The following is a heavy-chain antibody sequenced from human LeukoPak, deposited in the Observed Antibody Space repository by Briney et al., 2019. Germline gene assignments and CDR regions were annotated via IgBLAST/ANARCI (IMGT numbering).Heavy chain of an antibody. J-gene: IGHJ4*02. D-gene: IGHD3-10*01. V-gene: IGHV5-51*01. Sequence: GESLKISCQVSGYIFTDYWIGWVRQMPGKGLESIGIIYPADSDTAYSPFFQGQVTISADKSIRTVSLQWSSLKASDTAMYYCARQSRDGSKTRGYYFDHWGQGTLVTVSS. CDR2: IYPADSDT. CDR3: ARQSRDGSKTRGYYFDH. CDR1: GYIFTDYW.